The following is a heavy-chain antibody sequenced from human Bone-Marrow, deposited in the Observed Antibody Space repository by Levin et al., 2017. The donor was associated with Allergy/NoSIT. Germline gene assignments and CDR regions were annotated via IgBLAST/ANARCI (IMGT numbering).Heavy chain of an antibody. CDR1: GFTVSSNY. CDR2: IYSGGST. CDR3: ASTRDGQDY. D-gene: IGHD5-24*01. J-gene: IGHJ4*02. V-gene: IGHV3-66*01. Sequence: ETLSLTCAASGFTVSSNYMSWVRQAPGKGLEWVSVIYSGGSTYYADSVKGRFTISRDNSKNTLYLQMNSLRAEDTAVYYCASTRDGQDYWGQGTLVTVSS.